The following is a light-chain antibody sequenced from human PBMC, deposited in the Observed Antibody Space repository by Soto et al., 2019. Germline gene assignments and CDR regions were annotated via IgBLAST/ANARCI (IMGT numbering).Light chain of an antibody. CDR2: GAS. J-gene: IGKJ4*01. CDR3: QQYNHWPPLT. CDR1: LTMNNN. Sequence: EIVMTQSPATLSVSPGESVTLSCRASLTMNNNIAWYQHKPGQAPRLLIFGASSRATGVPGRFSGSGFGTEFTLSISSLQSEDFAVYYCQQYNHWPPLTFGGGTKVEIK. V-gene: IGKV3-15*01.